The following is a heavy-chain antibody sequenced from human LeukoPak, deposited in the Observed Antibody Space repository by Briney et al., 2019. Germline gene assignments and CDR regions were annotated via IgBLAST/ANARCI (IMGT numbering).Heavy chain of an antibody. D-gene: IGHD6-13*01. CDR1: GFAFSSYW. CDR3: ARDGTAAGLYFDL. V-gene: IGHV3-7*01. Sequence: GGSLRLPCAVSGFAFSSYWMNWVRQAPGKGLEWVASIRQDGGEKSYVDSVKGRFTISRDNTKNSLYLQMSSLRAEDTAVYYCARDGTAAGLYFDLWGQGTLVTVSS. J-gene: IGHJ4*01. CDR2: IRQDGGEK.